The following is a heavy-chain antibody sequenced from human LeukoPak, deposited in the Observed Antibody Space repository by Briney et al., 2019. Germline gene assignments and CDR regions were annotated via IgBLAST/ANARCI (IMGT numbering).Heavy chain of an antibody. D-gene: IGHD5-12*01. Sequence: GGSLRLSCAASGFTVSSTYMNWVRQAPGRGLEWVSVIYNGGSTSYADPVKGRFTISRDNSKNTLYLQMNTLSVEDTAVYYCARDRNCGYDVLDYWGQGTLVTVSS. CDR1: GFTVSSTY. CDR2: IYNGGST. V-gene: IGHV3-53*01. CDR3: ARDRNCGYDVLDY. J-gene: IGHJ4*02.